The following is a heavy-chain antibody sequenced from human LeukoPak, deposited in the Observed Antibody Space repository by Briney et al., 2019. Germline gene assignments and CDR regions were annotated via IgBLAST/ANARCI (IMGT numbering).Heavy chain of an antibody. CDR2: ISSSSYI. V-gene: IGHV3-21*01. D-gene: IGHD2-2*01. J-gene: IGHJ3*02. Sequence: GGSLRLSCAASGFTFSSYSMNWVRQAPGKGLEWVSSISSSSYIYSADSVKGRFTISRDNAKNSLYLQMNSLRAEDTAVYYCAREEYYAHDAFDIWGQGTMVTVSS. CDR3: AREEYYAHDAFDI. CDR1: GFTFSSYS.